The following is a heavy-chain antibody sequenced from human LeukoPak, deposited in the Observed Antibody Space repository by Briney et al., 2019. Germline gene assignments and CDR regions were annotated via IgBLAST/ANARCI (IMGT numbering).Heavy chain of an antibody. CDR3: ARDRGSYFDY. V-gene: IGHV3-74*01. Sequence: GGSLRLSRAASGFTFCSNWMHWGPQAPGEGLVWVSCINGEGSTTTYADSEKGRFTISRDNAKNTLYLQMNSLRAEDTAVYYCARDRGSYFDYWGQGTLVTVSS. CDR2: INGEGSTT. D-gene: IGHD3-16*01. CDR1: GFTFCSNW. J-gene: IGHJ4*02.